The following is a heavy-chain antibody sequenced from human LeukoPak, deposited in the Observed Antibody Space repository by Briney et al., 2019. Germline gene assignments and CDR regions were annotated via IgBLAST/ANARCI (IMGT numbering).Heavy chain of an antibody. J-gene: IGHJ4*02. V-gene: IGHV4-59*08. CDR2: ISYSGST. D-gene: IGHD6-13*01. CDR3: ARHGSSYSFDC. Sequence: PSETLSLTCTVSGGSINGYYWSWIRQPPGKGLEWIDYISYSGSTNYNPSLKSRVTMSVDTSKNQFSLRLSSVTAADTAVYYCARHGSSYSFDCWGQGTLVTVSS. CDR1: GGSINGYY.